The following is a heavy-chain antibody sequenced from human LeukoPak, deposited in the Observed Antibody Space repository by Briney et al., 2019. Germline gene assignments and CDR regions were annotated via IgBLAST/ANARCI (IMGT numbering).Heavy chain of an antibody. D-gene: IGHD1-26*01. CDR3: ARDDLGGSYWGKKPSQGNYY. CDR2: ISGSGGST. CDR1: GFTFSSYA. Sequence: HPGGSLRLSCAASGFTFSSYAMSWVRQAPGKGLEWVSAISGSGGSTYYADSVKGRFTISRDNSKNSLYLQMNSLRAEDTAVYYCARDDLGGSYWGKKPSQGNYYWGQGTLVTVSS. V-gene: IGHV3-23*01. J-gene: IGHJ4*02.